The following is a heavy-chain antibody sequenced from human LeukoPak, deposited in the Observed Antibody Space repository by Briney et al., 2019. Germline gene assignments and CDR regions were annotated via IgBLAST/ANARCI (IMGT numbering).Heavy chain of an antibody. CDR2: ISAYNGNT. Sequence: GASVKVSCKASGYTFTSYGISWVRQAPGQGLEWMGWISAYNGNTNYAQKLQGRVTMTTDTSTSTAYMELRSLRSDDTAVYYCARLSGYDYYYYYYMDVWGKGTTVTVSS. D-gene: IGHD5-12*01. J-gene: IGHJ6*03. V-gene: IGHV1-18*01. CDR3: ARLSGYDYYYYYYMDV. CDR1: GYTFTSYG.